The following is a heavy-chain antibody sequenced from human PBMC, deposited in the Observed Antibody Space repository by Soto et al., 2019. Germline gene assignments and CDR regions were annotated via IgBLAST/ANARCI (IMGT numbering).Heavy chain of an antibody. CDR1: GGSVSSGSYY. Sequence: SETLSLTCTVSGGSVSSGSYYWSWIRQPPGKGLEWIGYIYYSGSTNYNPSLKSRVTISVDTSKDQFSLKLSSVTAADTAVYYCARALVATRFYYYYGMDVWGQGTTVTVSS. CDR3: ARALVATRFYYYYGMDV. CDR2: IYYSGST. D-gene: IGHD5-12*01. J-gene: IGHJ6*02. V-gene: IGHV4-61*01.